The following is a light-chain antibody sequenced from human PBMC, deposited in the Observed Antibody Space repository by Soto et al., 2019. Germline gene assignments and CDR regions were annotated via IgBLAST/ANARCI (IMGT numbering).Light chain of an antibody. V-gene: IGKV1-5*01. CDR2: DVS. CDR3: HHYSIFSPWT. Sequence: DIQMTQAPSTLSASVGDRVTITCRASLTINNWLAWYQHKPGKAPKLLISDVSNLQSGVPSRFSGSGSGTDFTLTISGLQPDDFATYYCHHYSIFSPWTFVQGTKVEV. CDR1: LTINNW. J-gene: IGKJ1*01.